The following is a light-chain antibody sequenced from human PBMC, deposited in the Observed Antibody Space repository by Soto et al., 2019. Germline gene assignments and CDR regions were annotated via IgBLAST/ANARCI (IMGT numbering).Light chain of an antibody. V-gene: IGKV3-11*01. CDR2: DSS. CDR1: ESIDSY. Sequence: EIVLTQSPATLSLSPGERATLSCRANESIDSYVAWYQQKPGQAPSLLIYDSSYRATGLPARFSGSGSGTDFILTITGLEHEDFAGYYCQQRRTWPFTFGGGTKVESK. J-gene: IGKJ4*01. CDR3: QQRRTWPFT.